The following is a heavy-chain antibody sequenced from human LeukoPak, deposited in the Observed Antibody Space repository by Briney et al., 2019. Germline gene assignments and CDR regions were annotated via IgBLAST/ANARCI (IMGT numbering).Heavy chain of an antibody. V-gene: IGHV1-69*04. Sequence: SVKVSCKASGGTFSSYTISWVRQAPGQGLEWMGRIIPILGIANYAQKFQGRVTITADKSTSTAYMELSSLRPEDTAVYYCARDSSNRWELPNWGQGTLVTVSS. CDR1: GGTFSSYT. D-gene: IGHD1-26*01. CDR3: ARDSSNRWELPN. CDR2: IIPILGIA. J-gene: IGHJ4*02.